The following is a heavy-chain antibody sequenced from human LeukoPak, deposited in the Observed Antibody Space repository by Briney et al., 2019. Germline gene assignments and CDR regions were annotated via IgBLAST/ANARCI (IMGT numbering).Heavy chain of an antibody. Sequence: SETLSLTCTVSGGSISSSSYYWGWIRQPPGKGLEWIGSIYYSGSTYYNPSLKSRVTISVDTSKNQFSLKLGSVTAADTAVYYCARGRRGQYYFDYWGQGTLVTVSS. CDR1: GGSISSSSYY. J-gene: IGHJ4*02. CDR2: IYYSGST. D-gene: IGHD1-14*01. V-gene: IGHV4-39*07. CDR3: ARGRRGQYYFDY.